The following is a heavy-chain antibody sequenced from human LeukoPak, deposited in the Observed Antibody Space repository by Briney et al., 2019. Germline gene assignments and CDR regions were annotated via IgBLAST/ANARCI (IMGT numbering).Heavy chain of an antibody. CDR3: ARDQEGFDY. V-gene: IGHV1-46*01. Sequence: ASVKVSCMASGYTFTNNYLHWVRQAPGQGLEWMGMIYPSDGSTSYAQNFQGRVTVTRDTSTTTVHMELRGLRSEDTAVYYCARDQEGFDYWGQGTVVTVSS. CDR2: IYPSDGST. CDR1: GYTFTNNY. J-gene: IGHJ4*02.